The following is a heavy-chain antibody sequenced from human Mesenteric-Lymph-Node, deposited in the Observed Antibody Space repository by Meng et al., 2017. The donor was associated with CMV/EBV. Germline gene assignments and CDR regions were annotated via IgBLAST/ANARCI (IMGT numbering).Heavy chain of an antibody. D-gene: IGHD2-2*01. CDR3: ATSCSSTSCYDYYYYHGMDV. CDR2: ISTSGSSI. V-gene: IGHV3-48*03. Sequence: GESLKISCEASGFTFSSYEMNWVRQAPGKGLEWVSYISTSGSSIYYADSVRGRFTISRDNAKNSLYLQMNSLRVEDTAVYYCATSCSSTSCYDYYYYHGMDVWGQGTTVTVSS. J-gene: IGHJ6*02. CDR1: GFTFSSYE.